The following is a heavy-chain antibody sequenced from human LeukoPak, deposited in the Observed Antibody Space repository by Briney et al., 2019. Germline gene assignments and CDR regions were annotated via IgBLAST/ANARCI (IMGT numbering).Heavy chain of an antibody. CDR3: AKNYDFWSGPDNWSDP. V-gene: IGHV3-30*02. CDR1: GFTFSSYG. J-gene: IGHJ5*02. Sequence: GGSLRLSCAASGFTFSSYGMHWVRQAPGKGLEWVAFIRYDGSNKYYADSVKGRFTISRDNSKNTLYLQMNSLRAEDTAVYYCAKNYDFWSGPDNWSDPWGQGTLVTVSS. CDR2: IRYDGSNK. D-gene: IGHD3-3*01.